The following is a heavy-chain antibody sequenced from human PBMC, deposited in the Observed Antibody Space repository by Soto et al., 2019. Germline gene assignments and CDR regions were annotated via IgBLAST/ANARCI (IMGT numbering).Heavy chain of an antibody. CDR2: IYYSGST. J-gene: IGHJ4*02. V-gene: IGHV4-59*12. CDR3: ARVGTHGAAAPYYFDY. CDR1: GGSISSYY. D-gene: IGHD6-13*01. Sequence: SETLSLTCTVSGGSISSYYWSWIRQPPGKGLEWIGYIYYSGSTNYNPSLKSRVTISVDTSKNQFSLKLSSVTAADTAVYYCARVGTHGAAAPYYFDYWGQGTLVTVSS.